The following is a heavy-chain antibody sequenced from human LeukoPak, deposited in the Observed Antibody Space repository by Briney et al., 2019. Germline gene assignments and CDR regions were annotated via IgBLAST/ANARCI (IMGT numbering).Heavy chain of an antibody. CDR1: GGSFSGYY. CDR3: ARAIYDSHFDY. CDR2: INHSGST. J-gene: IGHJ4*02. Sequence: PSETLSLTCAVYGGSFSGYYWSWIRQPPGKGLEWIGEINHSGSTNYNPSLESRVTISVDTSKNQFSLKLSSVTAADTAVYYCARAIYDSHFDYWGQGTLVTVSS. D-gene: IGHD2-21*02. V-gene: IGHV4-34*01.